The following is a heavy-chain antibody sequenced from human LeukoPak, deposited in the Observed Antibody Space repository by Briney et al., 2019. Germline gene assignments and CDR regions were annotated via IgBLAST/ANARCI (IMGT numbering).Heavy chain of an antibody. V-gene: IGHV3-74*01. D-gene: IGHD4-11*01. CDR1: GFTFSSHW. J-gene: IGHJ4*02. CDR3: AKGPSNYPYYFDC. CDR2: IKSDGTYR. Sequence: PGGSLRLSCAASGFTFSSHWMHWVRQAPGKGLVCVARIKSDGTYRDYGDSVRGRFTISRDNAKDTLYLQMNSLRAEDTAVYYCAKGPSNYPYYFDCWGQGTLVTVSS.